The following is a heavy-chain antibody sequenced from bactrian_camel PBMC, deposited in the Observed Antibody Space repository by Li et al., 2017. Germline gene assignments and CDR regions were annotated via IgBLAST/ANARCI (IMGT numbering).Heavy chain of an antibody. CDR3: AATPSLWGVCELRNNYAC. CDR1: RYPSNGYC. V-gene: IGHV3S1*01. D-gene: IGHD1*01. CDR2: IYAATT. J-gene: IGHJ4*01. Sequence: HVQLVESGGGSVQSGGSLRLSCTPSRYPSNGYCMAWFRQAPGKGREGVATIYAATTYVADSVKGRFTISQDSAKNTVYLQMNSLKAEDTAMYYCAATPSLWGVCELRNNYACWGQGTQVTVS.